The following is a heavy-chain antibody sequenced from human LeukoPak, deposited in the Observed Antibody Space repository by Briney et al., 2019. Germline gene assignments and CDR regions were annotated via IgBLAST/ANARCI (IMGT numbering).Heavy chain of an antibody. V-gene: IGHV3-23*01. Sequence: QSGGSLRLSCAASGFTFSSYTMSWVRQAPGNGLEWVSTITTSDGNTYYADSVKGRFTVSRDNSKNTLFLQMNSLRAEDTAVYYCAKDGGLWVSAHWGDSWGRGTLVTVSS. J-gene: IGHJ4*02. CDR2: ITTSDGNT. CDR3: AKDGGLWVSAHWGDS. D-gene: IGHD7-27*01. CDR1: GFTFSSYT.